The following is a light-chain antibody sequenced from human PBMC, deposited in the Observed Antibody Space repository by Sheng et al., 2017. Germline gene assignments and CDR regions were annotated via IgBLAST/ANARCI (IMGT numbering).Light chain of an antibody. CDR3: QSADFSGTYVV. J-gene: IGLJ2*01. V-gene: IGLV3-25*03. CDR1: ALPKEY. CDR2: KDT. Sequence: SYELTQPPSVSVSPGQTARITCSGDALPKEYVYWYQQKPGQAPVMIIAKDTERPSGIPERFSGSSSGTTVTLTIRGVQAEDEADYYCQSADFSGTYVVFGGRTKLTVL.